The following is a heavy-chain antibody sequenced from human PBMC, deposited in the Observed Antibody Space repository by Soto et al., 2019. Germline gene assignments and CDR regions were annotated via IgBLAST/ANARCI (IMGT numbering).Heavy chain of an antibody. Sequence: AGGSLRLSCAASGFTFSSYAMHWVRQAPGKGLEWVAVISYDGSNKYYADSVKGRFTISRDNSKNTLYLQMNSLRAEDTAVYYCARDRVVPAAIRGGYYYYYGMDVWGQGTTVTVSS. V-gene: IGHV3-30-3*01. J-gene: IGHJ6*02. CDR2: ISYDGSNK. CDR3: ARDRVVPAAIRGGYYYYYGMDV. CDR1: GFTFSSYA. D-gene: IGHD2-2*02.